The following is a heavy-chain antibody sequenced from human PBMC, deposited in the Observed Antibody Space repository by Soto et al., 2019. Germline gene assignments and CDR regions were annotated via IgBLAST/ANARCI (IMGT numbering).Heavy chain of an antibody. Sequence: EVQLLESGGGLVQPGGSLTLSCAASGFTFSSYAMSWVRQAPGKGLEWVSVISGSGSSTYYADSVKGRFTISRDNSKSTLYLQMNSLRAEDTAVYYCARGTCRSGGSCYSTLDYWGQGTLVTVSS. V-gene: IGHV3-23*01. CDR1: GFTFSSYA. CDR2: ISGSGSST. J-gene: IGHJ4*02. CDR3: ARGTCRSGGSCYSTLDY. D-gene: IGHD2-15*01.